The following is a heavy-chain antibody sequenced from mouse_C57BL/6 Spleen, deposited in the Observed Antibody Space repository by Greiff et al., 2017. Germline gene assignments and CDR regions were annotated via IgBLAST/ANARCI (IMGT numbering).Heavy chain of an antibody. J-gene: IGHJ3*01. CDR1: GFSFNTYA. CDR2: IRSKSNNYAT. Sequence: EVHLVESGGGLVQPKGSLKLSCAASGFSFNTYAMNWVRQAPGKGLEWVARIRSKSNNYATYYADSVKDRFTISRYDSESMLYLQMNNLKTEDTAMYYCVILGWFAYWGQGTLVTVSA. V-gene: IGHV10-1*01. CDR3: VILGWFAY.